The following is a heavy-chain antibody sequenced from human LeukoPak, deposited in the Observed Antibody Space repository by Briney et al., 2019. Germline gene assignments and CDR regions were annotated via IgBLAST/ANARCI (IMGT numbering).Heavy chain of an antibody. V-gene: IGHV3-7*01. D-gene: IGHD6-13*01. Sequence: GGSLRLSCAASGFTFSSYWMSWVRQAPGKGLEWVANIKQDGSEKYYVDSVKGRFTISRDNAKNSLYLQMNSLRAEDTAVYYCARGARRAAAGRYNWFDRWGQGTLVTVSS. J-gene: IGHJ5*02. CDR3: ARGARRAAAGRYNWFDR. CDR2: IKQDGSEK. CDR1: GFTFSSYW.